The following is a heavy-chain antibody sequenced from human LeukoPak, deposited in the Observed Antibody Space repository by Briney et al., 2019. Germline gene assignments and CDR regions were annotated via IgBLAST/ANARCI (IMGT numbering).Heavy chain of an antibody. CDR2: ISSSSSTI. Sequence: WVSYISSSSSTIYYADSVKGRFTISRDNAKNSLYLQMNSLRAEDTAVYYCARDLDRVSLDYWGQGTLVTVSS. V-gene: IGHV3-11*01. CDR3: ARDLDRVSLDY. D-gene: IGHD6-6*01. J-gene: IGHJ4*02.